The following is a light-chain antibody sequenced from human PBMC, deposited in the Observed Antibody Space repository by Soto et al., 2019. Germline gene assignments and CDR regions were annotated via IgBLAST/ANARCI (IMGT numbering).Light chain of an antibody. V-gene: IGLV1-44*01. Sequence: QSVLTQPPSASGTPGQRVTISCSGSSSNIGSNTVNWYQQLPGTAPKLLIYSNNQRPSGVPDRFSGSKSGTSASLAISGLQSEDEADYYCAAWGDSLNGPHYVSGTGTKVTVL. J-gene: IGLJ1*01. CDR1: SSNIGSNT. CDR3: AAWGDSLNGPHYV. CDR2: SNN.